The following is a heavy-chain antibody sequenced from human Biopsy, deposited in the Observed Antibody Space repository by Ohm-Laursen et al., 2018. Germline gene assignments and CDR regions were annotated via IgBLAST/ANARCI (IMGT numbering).Heavy chain of an antibody. Sequence: GTLSLTCAVYGGSFSGYYWSWIRQPPGKGLEWIGEINHSGSTNYNPSLKSRVTISVDTTKDQFPLKLSSVTAADTAVYYCARGRLRAVARFDYWGQGTLVTVSS. CDR1: GGSFSGYY. CDR3: ARGRLRAVARFDY. D-gene: IGHD6-19*01. J-gene: IGHJ4*02. V-gene: IGHV4-34*01. CDR2: INHSGST.